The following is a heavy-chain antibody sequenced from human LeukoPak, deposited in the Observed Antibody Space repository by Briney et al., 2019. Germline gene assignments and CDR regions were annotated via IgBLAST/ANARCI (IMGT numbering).Heavy chain of an antibody. CDR3: ARENYDILTGYSPEVPYFDY. J-gene: IGHJ4*02. CDR2: INHSGST. CDR1: GGSFSGYY. V-gene: IGHV4-34*01. Sequence: SETLSLTCAVYGGSFSGYYWSWIRQPPGKGLEWIGEINHSGSTNYNPSLKSRVTISVDTSKNQFSLKLSSVTAADTAVYYCARENYDILTGYSPEVPYFDYWGQGTLVTVSS. D-gene: IGHD3-9*01.